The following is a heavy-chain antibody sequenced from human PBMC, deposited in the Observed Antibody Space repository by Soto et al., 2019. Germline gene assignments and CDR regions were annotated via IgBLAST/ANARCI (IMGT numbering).Heavy chain of an antibody. Sequence: QLQLQESGSGLVKPSQTLSLTCAVSGGSISSGGYSWNWIRQPPGKGLEWIGYIYHGGNTYYNPSLKSRVXXSXDXXKNQFSLKLSSVTAADTAVYYCAREDGTTVRYFYLWGRGTLVTVSS. V-gene: IGHV4-30-2*01. J-gene: IGHJ2*01. D-gene: IGHD1-7*01. CDR1: GGSISSGGYS. CDR3: AREDGTTVRYFYL. CDR2: IYHGGNT.